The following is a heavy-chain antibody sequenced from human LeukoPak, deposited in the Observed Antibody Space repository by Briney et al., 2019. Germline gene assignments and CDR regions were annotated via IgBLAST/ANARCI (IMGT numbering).Heavy chain of an antibody. CDR1: GFTFSSYT. CDR3: AKPRYDYVWGFDY. V-gene: IGHV3-30*02. Sequence: PGGSLRLSCAASGFTFSSYTMNWVRQAPGKGLEWVAFIRYDGSNKYYADSVKGRFTISRDNSKNTLYLQMNSLRAEDTAVYYCAKPRYDYVWGFDYWGQGTLVTVSS. J-gene: IGHJ4*02. CDR2: IRYDGSNK. D-gene: IGHD3-16*01.